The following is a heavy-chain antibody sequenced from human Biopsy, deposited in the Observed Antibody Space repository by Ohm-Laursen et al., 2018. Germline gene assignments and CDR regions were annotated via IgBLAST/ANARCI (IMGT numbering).Heavy chain of an antibody. V-gene: IGHV3-30*03. D-gene: IGHD6-19*01. CDR2: ISDDGRNK. Sequence: SLRLSCTASGFSFSSYGMHWVRQAPGKGLEWVAVISDDGRNKYYVDSVKGRLTISRDNSKNTLYLQINTLTLEDTAFYYCARGLSSGWYGYFDVWGRGTLVTVSS. CDR1: GFSFSSYG. J-gene: IGHJ2*01. CDR3: ARGLSSGWYGYFDV.